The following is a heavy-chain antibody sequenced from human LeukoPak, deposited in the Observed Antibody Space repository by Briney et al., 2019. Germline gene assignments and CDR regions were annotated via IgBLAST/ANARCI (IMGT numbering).Heavy chain of an antibody. V-gene: IGHV3-53*01. D-gene: IGHD3-16*01. CDR2: IYSGGST. J-gene: IGHJ4*02. CDR3: AKDFLRREYYFDY. Sequence: GGSLRLSCAASGFTVSSNYMSWVRQAPGKGLEWVSVIYSGGSTYYADSVKGRFTISRDNSKNTLYLQMNSLRAEDTAVYYCAKDFLRREYYFDYWGQGTLVTVSS. CDR1: GFTVSSNY.